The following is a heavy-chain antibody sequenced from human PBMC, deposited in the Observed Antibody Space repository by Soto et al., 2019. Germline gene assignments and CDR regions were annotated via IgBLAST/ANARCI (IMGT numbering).Heavy chain of an antibody. CDR3: AKNWDTTFSSSSH. CDR2: IIPILGIA. J-gene: IGHJ4*02. V-gene: IGHV1-69*02. CDR1: GGTFSSYT. D-gene: IGHD6-6*01. Sequence: SVKVSCKASGGTFSSYTISWVRQAPGQGLEWMGRIIPILGIANYAQKFQGRVTITADKSTSTAYMELSSLRSEDTAVYYCAKNWDTTFSSSSHWGQGTLVTVSS.